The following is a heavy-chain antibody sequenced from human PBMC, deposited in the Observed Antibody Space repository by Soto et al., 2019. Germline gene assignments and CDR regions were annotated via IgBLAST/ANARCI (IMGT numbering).Heavy chain of an antibody. CDR2: IIPIFGTA. CDR3: AVCGGDCSRYYYYGMDV. J-gene: IGHJ6*02. D-gene: IGHD2-21*02. V-gene: IGHV1-69*13. Sequence: ASVKVSCKASGGTFSSYAISWVRQAPGQGLEWMGGIIPIFGTANYAQKFQGRVTITADESTSTAYMELSSLRSEDTAVYYCAVCGGDCSRYYYYGMDVWGQGTTVTVSS. CDR1: GGTFSSYA.